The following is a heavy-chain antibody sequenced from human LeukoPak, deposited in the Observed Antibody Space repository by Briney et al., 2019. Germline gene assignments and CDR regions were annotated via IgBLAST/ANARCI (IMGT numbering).Heavy chain of an antibody. CDR1: GFTFSSYS. D-gene: IGHD3-22*01. CDR2: IKSKTDGGTT. CDR3: TTAEYDSSGYYGDY. Sequence: GGSLRLSCAASGFTFSSYSMNWVRQAPGKGLEWVGRIKSKTDGGTTDYAAPVKGRFTISRDDSKNTLYLQMNSLKTEDTAVYYCTTAEYDSSGYYGDYWGQGTLVTVSS. V-gene: IGHV3-15*01. J-gene: IGHJ4*02.